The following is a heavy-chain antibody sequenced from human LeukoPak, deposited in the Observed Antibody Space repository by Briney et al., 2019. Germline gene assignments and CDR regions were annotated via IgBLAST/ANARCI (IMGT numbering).Heavy chain of an antibody. J-gene: IGHJ4*02. CDR1: GGSFSGYY. CDR2: INHSGST. V-gene: IGHV4-34*01. CDR3: AREVRFLERRNYYFDY. D-gene: IGHD3-3*01. Sequence: PSETLSLTCAVYGGSFSGYYWSWIRQPPGKGPEWIGEINHSGSTNYNPSLKSRVTISVDTSKNQFSLKLSSVTAADTAVYYCAREVRFLERRNYYFDYWGQGTLVTVSS.